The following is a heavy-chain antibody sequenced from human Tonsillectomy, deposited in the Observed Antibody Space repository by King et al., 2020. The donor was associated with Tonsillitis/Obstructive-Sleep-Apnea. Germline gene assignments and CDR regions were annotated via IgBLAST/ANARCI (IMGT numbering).Heavy chain of an antibody. J-gene: IGHJ5*02. CDR1: GYSFTNYW. V-gene: IGHV5-51*03. CDR2: IYPGDSDS. CDR3: ASLDVVVVPSGILQGKNWFDP. D-gene: IGHD2-2*01. Sequence: VQLVESGAEVKKPGESLKISCRTSGYSFTNYWIDWVRQMPGKGLEWMGIIYPGDSDSRYTPSFQGQVTISADKSISTAYLQWSSLKASDTARYYCASLDVVVVPSGILQGKNWFDPWGQGTLVTVSS.